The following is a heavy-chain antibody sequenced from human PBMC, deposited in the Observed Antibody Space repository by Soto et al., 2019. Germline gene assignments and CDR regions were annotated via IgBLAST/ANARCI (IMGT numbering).Heavy chain of an antibody. Sequence: EVQLLESGGGLVQPGGSLRLSCAASGFTFSSYAMSWVRQAPGKGLEWVSAISGSGGSTYYADSVKGRFTISRDNSKNTLYLQMNSLRAVDTAVYYCAKAKDDAAGLHWIRLRYDGVDVWGQGTTVTVSS. CDR2: ISGSGGST. D-gene: IGHD5-12*01. CDR3: AKAKDDAAGLHWIRLRYDGVDV. CDR1: GFTFSSYA. V-gene: IGHV3-23*01. J-gene: IGHJ6*02.